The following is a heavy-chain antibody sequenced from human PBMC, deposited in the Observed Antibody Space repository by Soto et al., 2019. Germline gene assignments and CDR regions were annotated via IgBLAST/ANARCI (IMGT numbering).Heavy chain of an antibody. CDR3: ARVSATGWHVNGRDYFDH. Sequence: PGGSLRLSCAASGFTFTIYAMSWVRQAPGKGLERVSAITGSGGSTYYADSVKGRFTISRDNSKNTLYLHMSNLRAADTAVYYCARVSATGWHVNGRDYFDHWGLGTLVTVSS. J-gene: IGHJ4*02. D-gene: IGHD6-19*01. V-gene: IGHV3-23*01. CDR1: GFTFTIYA. CDR2: ITGSGGST.